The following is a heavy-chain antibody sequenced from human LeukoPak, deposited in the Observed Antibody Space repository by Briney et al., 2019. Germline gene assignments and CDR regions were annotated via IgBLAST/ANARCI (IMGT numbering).Heavy chain of an antibody. J-gene: IGHJ6*03. Sequence: ASVKVSCKASGYSFTNFDINWVRQATGQGLEWMGWMNPNSGNKGYARKFQGRVTMTMNTSITTAYMELSSLRSEDTAVYYCARGPQWRGDYYYMDVWGRGTTVTVSS. V-gene: IGHV1-8*01. D-gene: IGHD6-19*01. CDR2: MNPNSGNK. CDR3: ARGPQWRGDYYYMDV. CDR1: GYSFTNFD.